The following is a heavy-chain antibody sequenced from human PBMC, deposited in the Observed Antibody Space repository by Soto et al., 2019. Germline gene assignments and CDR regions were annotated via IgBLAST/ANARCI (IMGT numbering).Heavy chain of an antibody. J-gene: IGHJ5*02. CDR2: IYDSGST. D-gene: IGHD5-18*01. CDR1: GGSINNYY. CDR3: AGEQGFRYGLNFFAP. Sequence: SETLSLTCTVSGGSINNYYWSWIRQPPGKGLEWIGYIYDSGSTNYNPSLKSRVTMSVDTSKNQFSLNLSSVTAADTAVYYCAGEQGFRYGLNFFAPWGQGTCGTPSS. V-gene: IGHV4-59*01.